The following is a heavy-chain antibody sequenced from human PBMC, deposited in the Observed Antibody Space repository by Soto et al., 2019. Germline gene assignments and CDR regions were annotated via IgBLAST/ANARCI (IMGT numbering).Heavy chain of an antibody. CDR3: SRGILV. V-gene: IGHV4-31*01. J-gene: IGHJ4*02. Sequence: QVQLQESGPGLVKPSQTLSLTCTVSGGSMNSGGDCWNWIRQHLGEGLEWIGCISYGGTTSYNPSLKSPLTISVDTSKNQFSLMLNSVTAADTAVYYCSRGILVWGQGTLITVSS. CDR2: ISYGGTT. CDR1: GGSMNSGGDC. D-gene: IGHD2-15*01.